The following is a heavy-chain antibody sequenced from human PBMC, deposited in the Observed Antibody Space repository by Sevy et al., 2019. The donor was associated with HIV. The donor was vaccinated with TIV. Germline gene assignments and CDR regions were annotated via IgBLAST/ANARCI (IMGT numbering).Heavy chain of an antibody. Sequence: GGSLRLSCAASGFTFDDYAMHWVRQAPGKGLEWVSGITWDSGNIDYADSVKGRFSISRDNAKNSLYLQMNSLRPEDTALYYCAKDQTTGIAVAGPFDYWGQGILVTVSS. CDR2: ITWDSGNI. D-gene: IGHD6-19*01. CDR3: AKDQTTGIAVAGPFDY. CDR1: GFTFDDYA. V-gene: IGHV3-9*01. J-gene: IGHJ4*02.